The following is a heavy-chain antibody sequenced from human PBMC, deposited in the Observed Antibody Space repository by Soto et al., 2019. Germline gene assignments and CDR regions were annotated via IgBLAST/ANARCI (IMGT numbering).Heavy chain of an antibody. CDR1: SGSISRYY. J-gene: IGHJ3*02. Sequence: QVQLQESGPGLVKPSETLSLTCTVSSGSISRYYWTWIRLPPGKGLEWIGYISYSGSTNYNPSLQSRVTISADTSKNQFSLKLSSVTAADTAVYYCASRVRIDAFDIWGQGTMVTVSS. V-gene: IGHV4-59*08. CDR2: ISYSGST. CDR3: ASRVRIDAFDI. D-gene: IGHD1-1*01.